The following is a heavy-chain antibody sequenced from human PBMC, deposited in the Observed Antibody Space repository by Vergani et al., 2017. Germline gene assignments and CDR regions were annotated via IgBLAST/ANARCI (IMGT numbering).Heavy chain of an antibody. V-gene: IGHV4-34*01. J-gene: IGHJ5*02. Sequence: QVQLQQWGAGLLKPSETLSLTCAVYGGSFSGYYWSWIRQPPGKGLEWIGEINHSGSTNYNPSLKSRVTISVDTSKNQFSLKLSSVTAADTAVYYCAREGCTSCKQTNWFDPWGQGTLVTVSS. CDR2: INHSGST. CDR3: AREGCTSCKQTNWFDP. D-gene: IGHD2-2*01. CDR1: GGSFSGYY.